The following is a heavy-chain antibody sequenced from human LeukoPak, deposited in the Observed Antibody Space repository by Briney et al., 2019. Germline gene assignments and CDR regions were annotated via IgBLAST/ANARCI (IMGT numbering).Heavy chain of an antibody. J-gene: IGHJ5*02. CDR3: ARDRAAAEGEDGYNWFDP. V-gene: IGHV3-48*01. D-gene: IGHD6-13*01. CDR1: GFTFNSYS. CDR2: ISSSSDSI. Sequence: PGGSLRLSCAASGFTFNSYSMNWVRQAPGEGLEWVSYISSSSDSIYYADSVKGRFTISRDNAKNSLYLQMNSLRAEDTAVYYCARDRAAAEGEDGYNWFDPWGQGTLVTVSS.